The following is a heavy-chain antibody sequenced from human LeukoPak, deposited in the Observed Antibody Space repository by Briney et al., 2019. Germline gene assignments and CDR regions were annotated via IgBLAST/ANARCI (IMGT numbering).Heavy chain of an antibody. D-gene: IGHD4-17*01. Sequence: PGGSLRLSCAASGFTFSSYEMNWVRQAPGKGLEWVSSISSSTSDIYYADSVKGRFTISRDNAKNSLYLQMNSLRAEDTAVYYCARVTVTTFSPTDYMDVWGKGTTVTISS. CDR2: ISSSTSDI. J-gene: IGHJ6*03. CDR1: GFTFSSYE. CDR3: ARVTVTTFSPTDYMDV. V-gene: IGHV3-21*01.